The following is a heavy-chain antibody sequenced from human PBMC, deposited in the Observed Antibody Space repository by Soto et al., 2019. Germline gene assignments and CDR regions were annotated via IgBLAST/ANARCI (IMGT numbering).Heavy chain of an antibody. D-gene: IGHD3-16*02. Sequence: PSETLSLTCTVSGGSISSSSYYWGWIRQPPGKGLEWIGYIYYSGSTNYNPSLKSRVTISVDTSKNQFSLKLSSVTAADTAVYYCARNRNYFYIWGSYRGVEFGYWAQGTLVTVSS. J-gene: IGHJ4*02. CDR3: ARNRNYFYIWGSYRGVEFGY. CDR1: GGSISSSSYY. V-gene: IGHV4-61*05. CDR2: IYYSGST.